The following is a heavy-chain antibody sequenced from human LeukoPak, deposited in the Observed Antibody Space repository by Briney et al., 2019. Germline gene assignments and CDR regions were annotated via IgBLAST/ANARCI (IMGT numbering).Heavy chain of an antibody. CDR1: GFTFSSYG. CDR2: IRYDGSNK. Sequence: PGGSLRLSCAASGFTFSSYGMHWVRQAPGKGLEWVAFIRYDGSNKYYADSVKGRFTISRDNSKNTPYLQMNSLRAEDTAVYYCAKGSSGYEEASMDVWGKGTTVTVSS. CDR3: AKGSSGYEEASMDV. D-gene: IGHD3-22*01. V-gene: IGHV3-30*02. J-gene: IGHJ6*03.